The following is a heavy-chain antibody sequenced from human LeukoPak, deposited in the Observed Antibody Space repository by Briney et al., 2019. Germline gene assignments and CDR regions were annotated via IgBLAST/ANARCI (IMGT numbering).Heavy chain of an antibody. J-gene: IGHJ3*02. Sequence: GGSLRLSCAASGFTFSSYGMHWVRQAPGKGLDWVKFISFDGSNKYYADSVKGRFTISRDNSKNTLYLQMNSLRAEDTAVYYCARDEKSSGSPGAFDIWGQGTMVTVSS. CDR2: ISFDGSNK. D-gene: IGHD1-26*01. V-gene: IGHV3-30*19. CDR3: ARDEKSSGSPGAFDI. CDR1: GFTFSSYG.